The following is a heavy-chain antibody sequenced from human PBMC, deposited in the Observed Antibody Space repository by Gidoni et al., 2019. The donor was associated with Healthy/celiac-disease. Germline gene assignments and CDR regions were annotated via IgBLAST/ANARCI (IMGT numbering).Heavy chain of an antibody. V-gene: IGHV3-15*01. CDR1: GFPFGNAW. CDR3: TTPDLVVPDAGDP. Sequence: EVQLVESGGGLVTPGGSLRLSCAASGFPFGNAWMSWVRQAPGKGLEWVGSIKSKTDGGTTDYAAHVKGRFTISRDDSKNTLYLQMNSLKTEDTAVYYCTTPDLVVPDAGDPWGQGTLVTVSS. J-gene: IGHJ5*02. CDR2: IKSKTDGGTT. D-gene: IGHD2-2*01.